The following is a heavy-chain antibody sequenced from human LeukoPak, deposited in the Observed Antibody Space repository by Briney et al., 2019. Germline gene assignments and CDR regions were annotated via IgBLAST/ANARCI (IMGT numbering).Heavy chain of an antibody. Sequence: SETLSLTCAVSGGSISSGGYSWSWIRQPPGKGLEWIGYIYHSGSTYYNPSLKSRVTISVDRSKNQFSLKLSSVTAADTAVYYCARDGSSGSWGQGTLVTVSS. J-gene: IGHJ5*02. CDR1: GGSISSGGYS. D-gene: IGHD6-19*01. CDR2: IYHSGST. CDR3: ARDGSSGS. V-gene: IGHV4-30-2*01.